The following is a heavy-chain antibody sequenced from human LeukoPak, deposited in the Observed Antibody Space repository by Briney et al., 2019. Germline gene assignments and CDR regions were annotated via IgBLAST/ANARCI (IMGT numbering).Heavy chain of an antibody. J-gene: IGHJ4*02. Sequence: ASVKVSCKASGYTFNTYGITWVRQAPGQGLEWMGWISGYNGKTKYAQKLQDRVTMTTDTSTSTAYMELRSLRSDDTVVYFCARVAQHRYYYDSSAYRYYFDYWGQGTLVTVSS. D-gene: IGHD3-22*01. V-gene: IGHV1-18*01. CDR3: ARVAQHRYYYDSSAYRYYFDY. CDR1: GYTFNTYG. CDR2: ISGYNGKT.